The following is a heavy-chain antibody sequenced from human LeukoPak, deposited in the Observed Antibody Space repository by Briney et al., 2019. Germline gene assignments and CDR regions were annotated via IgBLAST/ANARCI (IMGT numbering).Heavy chain of an antibody. CDR1: GFTFSIYW. CDR3: ARDRGERAFDI. D-gene: IGHD3-10*01. CDR2: IKQDGSEK. V-gene: IGHV3-7*03. Sequence: GGSLRLSCAASGFTFSIYWMSWVRQAPGKGLEWVANIKQDGSEKYYVDSVKGRFTISRDNAKNSLYLQMNSLRAEDTAVYYCARDRGERAFDIWGQGTMVTVSS. J-gene: IGHJ3*02.